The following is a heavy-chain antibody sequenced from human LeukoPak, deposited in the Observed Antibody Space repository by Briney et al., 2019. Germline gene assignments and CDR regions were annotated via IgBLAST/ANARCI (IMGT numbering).Heavy chain of an antibody. V-gene: IGHV4-59*01. D-gene: IGHD1/OR15-1a*01. Sequence: PSETLSLTCTVSGGSMSSYFWSWIRQPPGKGLERIGYISNSATSNYNPSLRSRATISGDTSKNQFSLNLSSVTAADTAVYYCARNEHHFGFTFNYWGQGTLVTVPS. CDR3: ARNEHHFGFTFNY. CDR1: GGSMSSYF. J-gene: IGHJ4*02. CDR2: ISNSATS.